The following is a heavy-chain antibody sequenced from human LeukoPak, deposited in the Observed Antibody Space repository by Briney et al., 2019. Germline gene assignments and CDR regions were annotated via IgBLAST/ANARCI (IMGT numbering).Heavy chain of an antibody. CDR3: ARTPGLYYYGSGSYWC. CDR2: IIPIFGTA. V-gene: IGHV1-69*13. CDR1: GGTFSSYA. D-gene: IGHD3-10*01. J-gene: IGHJ4*02. Sequence: SVKVSCKASGGTFSSYAISWVRQAPGQGLEWMGGIIPIFGTANYAQKFQGRVTITADESTSTAYMELSSLRSEDTAVYYCARTPGLYYYGSGSYWCWGQGTLVTVSS.